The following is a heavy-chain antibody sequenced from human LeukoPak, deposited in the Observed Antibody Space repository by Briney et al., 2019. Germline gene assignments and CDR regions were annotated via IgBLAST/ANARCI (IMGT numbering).Heavy chain of an antibody. CDR1: GYTFTDYY. CDR3: ARTDNKYDSRLLFN. CDR2: VNLHSGGT. V-gene: IGHV1-2*02. D-gene: IGHD3-22*01. Sequence: ASVKVSCKASGYTFTDYYIHWVRHPPGHGLEWMGWVNLHSGGTNFAQGFRGKVTMTRDTSVTKAYLELNSLESDDTAIYYCARTDNKYDSRLLFNWGQGTQIIVSS. J-gene: IGHJ4*02.